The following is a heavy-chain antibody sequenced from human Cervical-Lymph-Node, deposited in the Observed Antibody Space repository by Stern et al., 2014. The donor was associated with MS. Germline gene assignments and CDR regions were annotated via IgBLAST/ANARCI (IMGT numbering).Heavy chain of an antibody. Sequence: QVQLVQSGAEVKKPGASVNVSCKASGYTFTTYGISWVRQAPGQVLEWMGWISTHSGSTNYAEKFQGRVTMPADASTSTASMELRSLRSDDTAVYYCARDSDIVVVPDARHPYYYYNGMDVWGRGTTVTVSS. D-gene: IGHD2-2*01. J-gene: IGHJ6*02. V-gene: IGHV1-18*01. CDR2: ISTHSGST. CDR3: ARDSDIVVVPDARHPYYYYNGMDV. CDR1: GYTFTTYG.